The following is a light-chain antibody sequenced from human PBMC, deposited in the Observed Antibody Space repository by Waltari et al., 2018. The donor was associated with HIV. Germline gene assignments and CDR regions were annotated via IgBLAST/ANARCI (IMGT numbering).Light chain of an antibody. V-gene: IGKV4-1*01. Sequence: DIVMTQSPDSLAVSLGERATINCKSSQGLLYSSNNKNYLAWYQQKPRQPPKRRIYWASTRESGVPERFRGSGSGTDFTLTISSLQAEYVAVYYCQQYYSIPLTFGGGTKVEIK. CDR1: QGLLYSSNNKNY. J-gene: IGKJ4*01. CDR3: QQYYSIPLT. CDR2: WAS.